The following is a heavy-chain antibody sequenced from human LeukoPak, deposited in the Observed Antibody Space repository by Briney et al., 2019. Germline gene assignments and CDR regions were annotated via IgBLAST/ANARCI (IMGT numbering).Heavy chain of an antibody. D-gene: IGHD3-22*01. J-gene: IGHJ4*02. Sequence: SETLSLTCTVSGGSISSSSYYWGWIRQPPGKGLEWLGSIYYSGSTYYNPSLKSRVTISVDTSKNQFSLKLSSVTAADTAVYYCARRGYDSSGSYRNYWGQGTLVTVSS. CDR3: ARRGYDSSGSYRNY. CDR2: IYYSGST. V-gene: IGHV4-39*01. CDR1: GGSISSSSYY.